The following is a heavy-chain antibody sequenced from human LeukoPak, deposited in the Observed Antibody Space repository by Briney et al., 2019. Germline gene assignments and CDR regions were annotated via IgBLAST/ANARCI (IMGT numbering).Heavy chain of an antibody. CDR1: GFTFSSYA. J-gene: IGHJ4*02. CDR2: ISYDGSNK. V-gene: IGHV3-30-3*01. Sequence: PGGSLRLSCAASGFTFSSYAMHWVRQAPGKGLEWVAVISYDGSNKYYADSVKGRFTISRDNSKNTLYLQMNSLRAEDTAVYYCARDRDRYFDWLLDYWGQGTLVTVSS. D-gene: IGHD3-9*01. CDR3: ARDRDRYFDWLLDY.